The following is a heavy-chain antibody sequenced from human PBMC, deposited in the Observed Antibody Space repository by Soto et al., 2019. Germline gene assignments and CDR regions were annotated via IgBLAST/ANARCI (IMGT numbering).Heavy chain of an antibody. Sequence: QVQLVESGGGVVQPGRSLRPSCVASGFTFSSYGMHWVRQAPGKGLEWVAVISYDGSKKFYADSVKGRFTISRDNSKNTVYLQMNSLRAEDTAVYYCAKEEPFYDFWSGYFGRLDPWGQGTLVTVSS. V-gene: IGHV3-30*18. CDR2: ISYDGSKK. J-gene: IGHJ5*02. CDR3: AKEEPFYDFWSGYFGRLDP. D-gene: IGHD3-3*01. CDR1: GFTFSSYG.